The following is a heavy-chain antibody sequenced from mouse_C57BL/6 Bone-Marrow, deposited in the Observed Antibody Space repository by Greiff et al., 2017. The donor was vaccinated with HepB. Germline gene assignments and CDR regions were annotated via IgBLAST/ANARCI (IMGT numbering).Heavy chain of an antibody. Sequence: QVQLKESGAELARPGASVKLSCKASGYTFTSYGISWVKQRTGQGLEWIGEIYPRSGNTYYNEKFKGKATLTADKSSSTAYMELRSLTSEDSAVYFCARLAITTVVSYYFDYWGQGTTLTVSS. CDR2: IYPRSGNT. D-gene: IGHD1-1*01. V-gene: IGHV1-81*01. J-gene: IGHJ2*01. CDR3: ARLAITTVVSYYFDY. CDR1: GYTFTSYG.